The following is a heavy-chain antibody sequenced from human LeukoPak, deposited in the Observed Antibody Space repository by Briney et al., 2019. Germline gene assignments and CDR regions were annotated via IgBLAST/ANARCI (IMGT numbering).Heavy chain of an antibody. CDR3: ARASTGGSGWTYYFDY. CDR2: IYHIGYT. V-gene: IGHV4-59*01. CDR1: GGSMHLFY. Sequence: SETLSLTCTVSGGSMHLFYWTWIRQSPGKGLEWIGNIYHIGYTEYNPSLKSRVTISIDTSNNQFSMTLTSVTAADTAVYYCARASTGGSGWTYYFDYWGQGTLVTVSS. J-gene: IGHJ4*02. D-gene: IGHD6-19*01.